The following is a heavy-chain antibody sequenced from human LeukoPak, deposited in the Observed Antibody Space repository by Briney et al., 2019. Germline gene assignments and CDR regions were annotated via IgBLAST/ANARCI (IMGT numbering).Heavy chain of an antibody. CDR3: ARLPNYITGWLNWFDP. D-gene: IGHD6-19*01. J-gene: IGHJ5*02. Sequence: GGSLRLSCAASGFTFSSYAMSWVRQAPGKGLEWVSGISASGNSTYYADSVKGRFTISRDNSKNTLYLRMNSLRAEDTALYYCARLPNYITGWLNWFDPWGQGTLVTVSS. CDR1: GFTFSSYA. V-gene: IGHV3-23*01. CDR2: ISASGNST.